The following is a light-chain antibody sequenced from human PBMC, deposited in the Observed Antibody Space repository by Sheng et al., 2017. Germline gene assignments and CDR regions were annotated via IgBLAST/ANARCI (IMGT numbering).Light chain of an antibody. CDR2: DVS. J-gene: IGLJ1*01. V-gene: IGLV2-14*01. CDR1: SSDVGGYNY. Sequence: QSALTQPASVSGSPGQSITISCAGTSSDVGGYNYVSWYQQHPGKAPKLMIFDVSVRPSGISNRFSASKSGNTASLTISGLQSEDEAEYYCSSFTSSSTVFGTGTKVTVL. CDR3: SSFTSSSTV.